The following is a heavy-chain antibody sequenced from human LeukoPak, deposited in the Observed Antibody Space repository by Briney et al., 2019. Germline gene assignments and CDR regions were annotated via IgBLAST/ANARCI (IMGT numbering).Heavy chain of an antibody. Sequence: SETLSLTCTVSGGSISSYYWSWIRQPPGKGLEWIGYIYYTGSTNYNPSLKSRVIISLDTSKNQFSLKLSPVTAADTAVYYCARTLSRWDPFDYWGQGTLVTVSS. J-gene: IGHJ4*02. CDR2: IYYTGST. CDR1: GGSISSYY. V-gene: IGHV4-59*01. CDR3: ARTLSRWDPFDY. D-gene: IGHD1-26*01.